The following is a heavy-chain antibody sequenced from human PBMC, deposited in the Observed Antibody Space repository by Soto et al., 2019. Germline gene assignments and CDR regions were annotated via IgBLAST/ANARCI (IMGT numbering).Heavy chain of an antibody. CDR1: GFTFTSSA. V-gene: IGHV1-58*01. Sequence: SVKVSCKASGFTFTSSAVQWVRQARGQRLEWIGWIVVGSGNTNYAQKFQGRVTITADESTSTAYMELSSLRSEDTAVYYCARYPTDYYYYGMDVWGQGTTVTVSS. CDR2: IVVGSGNT. J-gene: IGHJ6*02. D-gene: IGHD2-15*01. CDR3: ARYPTDYYYYGMDV.